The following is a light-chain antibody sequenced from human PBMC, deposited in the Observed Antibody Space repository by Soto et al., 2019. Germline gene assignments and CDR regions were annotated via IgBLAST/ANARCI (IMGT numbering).Light chain of an antibody. Sequence: QSVLTQPAYVSGSPGQSITISCTGTSSDVGGYNYVSWYQHHPGKAPKLMIYEVNNRPSGVSNRFSGSKSGNTASLTISGLQAEDEADYYCSSYTSSSTLLYVFGTGTKVTVL. CDR1: SSDVGGYNY. CDR3: SSYTSSSTLLYV. J-gene: IGLJ1*01. CDR2: EVN. V-gene: IGLV2-14*01.